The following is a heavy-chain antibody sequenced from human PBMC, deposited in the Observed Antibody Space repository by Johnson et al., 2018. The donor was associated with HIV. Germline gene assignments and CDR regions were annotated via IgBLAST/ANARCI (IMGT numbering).Heavy chain of an antibody. J-gene: IGHJ3*02. CDR2: ISYDGSNK. CDR3: AREYYDSSGYYYGGVAVFDI. D-gene: IGHD3-22*01. V-gene: IGHV3-30-3*01. Sequence: QVQLVESGGGFVQPGRSLRLSCAPSGFTFSSYAMHWVRQAPGKGLEWVAVISYDGSNKYYADSVKGRFTISRDNSKNTLYLQMNSLRAEDTAVYYCAREYYDSSGYYYGGVAVFDIWGQGTMVTVSS. CDR1: GFTFSSYA.